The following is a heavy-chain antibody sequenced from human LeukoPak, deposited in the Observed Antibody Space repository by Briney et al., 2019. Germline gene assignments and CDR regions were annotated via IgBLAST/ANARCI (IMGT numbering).Heavy chain of an antibody. CDR3: ARDLAYYDSRIDY. J-gene: IGHJ4*02. V-gene: IGHV1-18*01. Sequence: ASVKVSCTASGYTFNSFGIAWVRQAPGQGPEWMGWISTYNGLTNYTQKFQGRVTMTTDTFTSTAYLELRSLRSDDTAVYYCARDLAYYDSRIDYWGQGTLVTVSS. CDR1: GYTFNSFG. D-gene: IGHD3-22*01. CDR2: ISTYNGLT.